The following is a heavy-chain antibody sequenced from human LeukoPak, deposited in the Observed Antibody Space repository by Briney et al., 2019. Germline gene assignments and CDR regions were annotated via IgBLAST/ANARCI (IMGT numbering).Heavy chain of an antibody. V-gene: IGHV4-59*01. CDR1: GGSISSYY. CDR2: MYYSGSP. CDR3: ARGSKPAAMGGYYYYYYMDV. J-gene: IGHJ6*03. Sequence: PSETLSLTCTVSGGSISSYYWSWIRQPPGKGLEWIGSMYYSGSPNYNPSLKSRVTISVDTSKNHFSLKLSSVTAADTAVYYCARGSKPAAMGGYYYYYYMDVWGKGTTVTVSS. D-gene: IGHD2-2*01.